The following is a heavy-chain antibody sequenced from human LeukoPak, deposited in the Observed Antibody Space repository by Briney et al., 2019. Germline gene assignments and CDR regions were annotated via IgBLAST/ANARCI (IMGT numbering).Heavy chain of an antibody. V-gene: IGHV1-18*01. J-gene: IGHJ3*01. D-gene: IGHD4-23*01. CDR2: ISAYNGNT. Sequence: ASVKVSCRASGYTFTNYGISWVRQAPGQGLEWMGWISAYNGNTNYAQKLQGRVTMTTDSSTSTAYMELRSLRSDDTAVYYCARDMSTRVTPISYAFDVWGQGTMVTVSS. CDR3: ARDMSTRVTPISYAFDV. CDR1: GYTFTNYG.